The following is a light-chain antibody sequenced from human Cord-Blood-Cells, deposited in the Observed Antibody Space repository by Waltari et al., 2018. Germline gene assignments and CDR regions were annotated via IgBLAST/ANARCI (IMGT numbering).Light chain of an antibody. V-gene: IGLV1-44*01. CDR3: AAWDDSLNGPV. CDR1: SSNIGSST. J-gene: IGLJ3*02. Sequence: QSVLTQPPPASGTPGQRVTISCSGSSSNIGSSTVNWYQQHPGTAPKPLIYSNNQRPSGVPDRFSGSKSGTSASLAISGLQSEDEADYYCAAWDDSLNGPVFGGGTKLTVL. CDR2: SNN.